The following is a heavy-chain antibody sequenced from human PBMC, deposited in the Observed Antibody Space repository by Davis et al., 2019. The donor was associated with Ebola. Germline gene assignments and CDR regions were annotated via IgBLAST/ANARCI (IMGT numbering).Heavy chain of an antibody. CDR3: ARVGFGGVIADQFYYFDY. D-gene: IGHD3-16*02. V-gene: IGHV4-61*01. CDR1: SGSVSSGSYY. Sequence: GSLRLSCTVSSGSVSSGSYYWSWIRQPPGKGLEWIGYIYYSGSTNYNPSLKSRVTISVDTSKNQFSLKLSSVTAADTAVYYCARVGFGGVIADQFYYFDYWGQGTLVTVSS. J-gene: IGHJ4*02. CDR2: IYYSGST.